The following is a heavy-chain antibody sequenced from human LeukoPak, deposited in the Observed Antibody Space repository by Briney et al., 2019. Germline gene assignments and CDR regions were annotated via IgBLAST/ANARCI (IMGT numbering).Heavy chain of an antibody. V-gene: IGHV1-2*02. CDR3: ARDRGSSWYVDY. CDR1: GYSFTSYY. J-gene: IGHJ4*02. Sequence: ASVKVSCKTSGYSFTSYYIHWVRQAPGQGLEWMGWINPSSGGTEYAQKFQGRVTMTADTSISTAYMELSRLRSDDMAVYYCARDRGSSWYVDYWGQGTLVTVSS. CDR2: INPSSGGT. D-gene: IGHD6-13*01.